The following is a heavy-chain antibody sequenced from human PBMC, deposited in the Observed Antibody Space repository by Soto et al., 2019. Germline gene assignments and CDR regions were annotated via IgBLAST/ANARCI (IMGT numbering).Heavy chain of an antibody. D-gene: IGHD6-13*01. CDR3: ASERNSFFTVGSSWWGGY. V-gene: IGHV3-21*04. CDR2: ISSSGYI. J-gene: IGHJ4*02. CDR1: GFNFNSYT. Sequence: PGGSLRLSCAASGFNFNSYTINWVRQAPGKRLEWLSSISSSGYIFSTDSVRGRFTISRDNAKNSVYLQMNSLRAEDTAVYYCASERNSFFTVGSSWWGGYWGQGTLVTVSS.